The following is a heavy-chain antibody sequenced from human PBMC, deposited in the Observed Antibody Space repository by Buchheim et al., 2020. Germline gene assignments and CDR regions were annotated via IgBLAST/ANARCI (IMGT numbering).Heavy chain of an antibody. CDR2: ISSGSTYI. CDR1: GFTFSTYS. Sequence: VQLVESGGGVVQPGGSLRLSCAASGFTFSTYSMNWVRQPPGKGLEWVSGISSGSTYIYYADSVKGRFTISRDNAKNSLYLQMNSLRAEDTAVYYCARETYQGSAMVGDYYYYYGMDVWGQGTT. CDR3: ARETYQGSAMVGDYYYYYGMDV. J-gene: IGHJ6*02. D-gene: IGHD5-18*01. V-gene: IGHV3-21*01.